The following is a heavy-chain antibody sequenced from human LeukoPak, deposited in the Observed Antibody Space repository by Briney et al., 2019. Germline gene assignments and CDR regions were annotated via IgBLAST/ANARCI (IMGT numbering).Heavy chain of an antibody. D-gene: IGHD6-25*01. J-gene: IGHJ4*02. CDR2: ISGSGGST. CDR3: AKDLTSSSGPDGFFFDY. V-gene: IGHV3-23*01. Sequence: GGSLRLSCAASGFTFSSYAMSWVRQAPGKGLEWVSAISGSGGSTYYADSVKGRFTISRDNSKNTLYLQMNSLRAEDTAVYYCAKDLTSSSGPDGFFFDYWGQGTLVTVSS. CDR1: GFTFSSYA.